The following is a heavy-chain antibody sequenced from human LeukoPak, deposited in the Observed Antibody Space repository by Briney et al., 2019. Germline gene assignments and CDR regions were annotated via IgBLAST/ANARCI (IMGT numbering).Heavy chain of an antibody. CDR2: ISSDSTYI. CDR1: GFTLSNIG. J-gene: IGHJ4*02. CDR3: ARDFSRVSEY. D-gene: IGHD6-13*01. V-gene: IGHV3-21*01. Sequence: PGGSLRLSCTASGFTLSNIGMNWVRQAPGKGLEWVSSISSDSTYIYYADSVKGRFTISRDNVKNSLYLQMNSLRAEDTALYYCARDFSRVSEYWGQGTLVTVSS.